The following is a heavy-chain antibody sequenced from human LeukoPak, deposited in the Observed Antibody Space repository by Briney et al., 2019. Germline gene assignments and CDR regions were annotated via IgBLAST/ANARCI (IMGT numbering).Heavy chain of an antibody. V-gene: IGHV5-51*01. D-gene: IGHD1-26*01. Sequence: GESLKISCKGSGYSFTSYWIGWVRQMPGKGLEWMEIIYPGDSDTRYSPSFQGQVTISADKSISTAYLQWSSLKASDTAMYYCARLQWELLSYYYMDVWGKGTTATVSS. CDR2: IYPGDSDT. CDR1: GYSFTSYW. J-gene: IGHJ6*03. CDR3: ARLQWELLSYYYMDV.